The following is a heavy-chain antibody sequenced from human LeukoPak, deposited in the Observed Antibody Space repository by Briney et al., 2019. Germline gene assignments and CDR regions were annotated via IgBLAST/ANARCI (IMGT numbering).Heavy chain of an antibody. J-gene: IGHJ4*02. CDR2: IYYSGST. V-gene: IGHV4-39*01. Sequence: SETLSLTCTVSGGSISSSSYYWGWIRQPPGKGLEWIGSIYYSGSTYYNPSLKSRVTISVDTSKNQFSLKLSSVTAADTAVYYCASLVDAYYDFWSGYSGDYWGQGTLVTVSS. CDR3: ASLVDAYYDFWSGYSGDY. D-gene: IGHD3-3*01. CDR1: GGSISSSSYY.